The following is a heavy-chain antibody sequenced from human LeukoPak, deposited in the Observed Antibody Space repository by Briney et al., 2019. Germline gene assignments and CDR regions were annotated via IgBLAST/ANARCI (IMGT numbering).Heavy chain of an antibody. D-gene: IGHD2-15*01. Sequence: GGSLRLSCAASGFTFSSCAMSWVRQAPGKGLECVSIISGSGGSTYDADSVKGRFTISRDNSKNTVYLQMNSLRAEDTAVYYCAKICGSCQSGIFDYWGQGTLVTVSS. V-gene: IGHV3-23*01. CDR1: GFTFSSCA. J-gene: IGHJ4*02. CDR2: ISGSGGST. CDR3: AKICGSCQSGIFDY.